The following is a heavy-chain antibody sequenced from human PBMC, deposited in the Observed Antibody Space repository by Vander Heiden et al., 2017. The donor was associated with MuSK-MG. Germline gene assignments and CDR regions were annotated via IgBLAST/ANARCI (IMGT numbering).Heavy chain of an antibody. J-gene: IGHJ3*02. CDR3: ASPHDFWSGYAFDI. D-gene: IGHD3-3*01. CDR2: INSDGSST. V-gene: IGHV3-74*01. CDR1: GFTFSSYW. Sequence: EVQLVASGGGLVQPGWSLRLSCAASGFTFSSYWMHWVRQAPGKGLVWVSRINSDGSSTSYADSGKGRFTISRDNAKNTLYLQMNSLRAEDTAVYYCASPHDFWSGYAFDIWGQGTMVTVSS.